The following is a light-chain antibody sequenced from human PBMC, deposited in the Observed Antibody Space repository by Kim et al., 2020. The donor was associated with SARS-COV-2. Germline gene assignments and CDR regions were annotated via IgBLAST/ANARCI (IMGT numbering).Light chain of an antibody. CDR1: QSISST. CDR2: GAS. J-gene: IGKJ1*01. Sequence: LSPGERATLSYRASQSISSTLAWYQQKPGQPPRLLISGASTRATGIPARFSGSGSGTEFTLTINSLQSEDFAVYYCQQYNGWPRTFGQGTKVDIK. V-gene: IGKV3-15*01. CDR3: QQYNGWPRT.